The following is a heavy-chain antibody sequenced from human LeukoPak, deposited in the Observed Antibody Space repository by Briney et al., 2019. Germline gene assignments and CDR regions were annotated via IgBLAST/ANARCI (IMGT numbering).Heavy chain of an antibody. CDR3: AKEEGEWLHYFDY. CDR1: GFTVSSHY. CDR2: IYSGDST. Sequence: GSLRLSCAASGFTVSSHYMNWVRQAPGKGLEWVSVIYSGDSTYYADSVKGRFTISRDNSKNTLYLQMNSLRAEDTAVYYCAKEEGEWLHYFDYWGHGTLVTVSS. V-gene: IGHV3-53*01. D-gene: IGHD3-3*01. J-gene: IGHJ4*01.